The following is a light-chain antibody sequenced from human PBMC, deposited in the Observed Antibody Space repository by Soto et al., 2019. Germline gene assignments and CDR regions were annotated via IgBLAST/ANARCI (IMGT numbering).Light chain of an antibody. Sequence: QSALTQPASVSGSPGQSITISCTGTSSDIGSYDYVSWYQHLHGKAPKVIIYEVNKRPSGISHRFSGSKSVNTASLTISGLQAEDEADYYCTSYTTSGSVWVFGGGTKVTVL. CDR2: EVN. J-gene: IGLJ3*02. CDR1: SSDIGSYDY. CDR3: TSYTTSGSVWV. V-gene: IGLV2-14*01.